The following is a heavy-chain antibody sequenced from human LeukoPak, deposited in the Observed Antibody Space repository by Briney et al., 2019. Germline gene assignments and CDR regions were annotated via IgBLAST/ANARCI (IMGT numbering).Heavy chain of an antibody. CDR1: GFTFSSYA. V-gene: IGHV3-23*01. Sequence: GGSLRLSRAASGFTFSSYAMSWVRQAPGKGLEWVSAISGSGGSTYYADSVKGRFTISRDNSKNTLYLQMNSLRAEDTAVYYCAKDRPDHYYYYYGMDVWGQGTTVTVSS. J-gene: IGHJ6*02. CDR3: AKDRPDHYYYYYGMDV. CDR2: ISGSGGST. D-gene: IGHD1-14*01.